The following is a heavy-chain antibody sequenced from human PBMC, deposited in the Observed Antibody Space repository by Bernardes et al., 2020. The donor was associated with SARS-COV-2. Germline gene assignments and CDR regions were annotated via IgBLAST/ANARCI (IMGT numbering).Heavy chain of an antibody. Sequence: ASLKVSCKASGYTFTRYYMHWVRQAPGQGLEWMGIINPSGGSTSYAQKFQGRVTMTRDTSTSTVYMELSSLRSEDTAVYYCARDLTVTTGSDYYYGMDVWGQGTTVTVSS. CDR3: ARDLTVTTGSDYYYGMDV. D-gene: IGHD4-17*01. CDR2: INPSGGST. CDR1: GYTFTRYY. J-gene: IGHJ6*02. V-gene: IGHV1-46*01.